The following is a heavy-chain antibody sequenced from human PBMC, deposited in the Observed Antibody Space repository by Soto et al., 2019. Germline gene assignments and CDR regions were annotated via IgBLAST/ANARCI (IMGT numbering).Heavy chain of an antibody. D-gene: IGHD6-19*01. CDR2: INHSGST. CDR3: ARGGTGVAGALDWFDP. CDR1: GGSFSGYY. Sequence: SETLSLTCAVYGGSFSGYYWSWIRQPPGKGLEWIGEINHSGSTNYNPSLKSRVTISVDTSKNQFSLKLSSVTAADTAVYYCARGGTGVAGALDWFDPWGQGTLVTVSS. J-gene: IGHJ5*02. V-gene: IGHV4-34*01.